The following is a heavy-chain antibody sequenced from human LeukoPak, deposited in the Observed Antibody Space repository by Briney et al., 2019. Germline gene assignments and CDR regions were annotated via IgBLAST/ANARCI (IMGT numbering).Heavy chain of an antibody. Sequence: PSETLSLTCTVSGGSISSGTYYWGWIRQPPGKGLEWIGYIYYSGSTNYNPSLKSRVTISIDTSKNQFSLKLSSVTAADTAVYYCAREDYYFDSWGQGTLVTVSS. CDR1: GGSISSGTYY. CDR3: AREDYYFDS. V-gene: IGHV4-61*01. CDR2: IYYSGST. J-gene: IGHJ4*02.